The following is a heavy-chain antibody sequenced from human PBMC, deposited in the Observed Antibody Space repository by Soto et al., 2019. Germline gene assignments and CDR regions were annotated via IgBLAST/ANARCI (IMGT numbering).Heavy chain of an antibody. J-gene: IGHJ6*02. CDR1: GGTFGNSA. Sequence: QVQLVQSGAEVKKPGSSVTVSCKASGGTFGNSAIRWVRQAPGQGLEWMGGIMPIFPTPDYAQKFQGRVTITADESTSTAYMELTSLRSEDTSVYYCARDKDRQQIGGNYYYGKDVWCQGTTVTV. CDR2: IMPIFPTP. CDR3: ARDKDRQQIGGNYYYGKDV. V-gene: IGHV1-69*12. D-gene: IGHD1-26*01.